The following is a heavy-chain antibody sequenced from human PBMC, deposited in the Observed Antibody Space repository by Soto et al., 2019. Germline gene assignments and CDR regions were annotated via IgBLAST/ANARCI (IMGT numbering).Heavy chain of an antibody. D-gene: IGHD5-18*01. Sequence: WGAPRLPSFASWFNIRSLGIRRGRHAPGKGLEYVSAISSNGGSTYYADSVKGRFTISRDNSKNTLYLQMSSLRAEDTAVYYCVKQDGYSYAFDIWGQGTMVTVSS. CDR3: VKQDGYSYAFDI. V-gene: IGHV3-64D*06. CDR1: WFNIRSLG. J-gene: IGHJ3*02. CDR2: ISSNGGST.